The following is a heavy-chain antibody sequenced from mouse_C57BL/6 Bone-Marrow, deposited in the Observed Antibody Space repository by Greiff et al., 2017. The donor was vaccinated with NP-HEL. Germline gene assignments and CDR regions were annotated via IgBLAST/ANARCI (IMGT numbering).Heavy chain of an antibody. V-gene: IGHV5-4*01. CDR1: GFTFSSYA. D-gene: IGHD1-1*01. J-gene: IGHJ3*01. CDR2: ISDGGSYT. Sequence: EVKVVESGGGLVKPGGSLKLSCAASGFTFSSYAMSWVRQTPDKRLEWVATISDGGSYTYYPDNVKGRFTISRDNAKNNLYLQMSHLKSEDTAMYYCARDSSYVWFAYWGQGTLVTVPA. CDR3: ARDSSYVWFAY.